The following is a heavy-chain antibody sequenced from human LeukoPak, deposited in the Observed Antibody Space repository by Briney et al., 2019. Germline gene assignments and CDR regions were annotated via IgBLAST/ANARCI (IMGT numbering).Heavy chain of an antibody. D-gene: IGHD6-13*01. CDR2: IYTSGST. CDR1: GGSISSGSYY. Sequence: NASETLSLTCTVSGGSISSGSYYWSWIRQPAGKGLEWIGRIYTSGSTNYNPSLKSRVTISVDTSKNQFSLKLSSVTAADTAVYYCARDRHLKAAAGSYYYYYMDVCGKGTTVTISS. J-gene: IGHJ6*03. V-gene: IGHV4-61*02. CDR3: ARDRHLKAAAGSYYYYYMDV.